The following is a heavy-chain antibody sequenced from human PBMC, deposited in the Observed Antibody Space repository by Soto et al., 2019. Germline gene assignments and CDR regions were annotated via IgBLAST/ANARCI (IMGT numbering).Heavy chain of an antibody. D-gene: IGHD3-16*01. CDR2: IYYSGST. V-gene: IGHV4-31*03. CDR1: GGSITTGGYS. J-gene: IGHJ4*02. CDR3: ARDAGEQRGLDF. Sequence: QVLLQESGPGLVKPSETLSLICLVSGGSITTGGYSWSWIRQHPGQGLDWIGNIYYSGSTSYNPSLKSRLTISVDTSKNQFSLKLTSVTAADTAVYYCARDAGEQRGLDFWGQGTLVTVSS.